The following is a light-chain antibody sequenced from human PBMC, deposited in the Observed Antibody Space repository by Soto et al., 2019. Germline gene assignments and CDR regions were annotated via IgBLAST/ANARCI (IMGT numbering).Light chain of an antibody. Sequence: EIVLTQSPGTLSLSPGERATFSCRASQSVSSNYLAWYQQKPGQAPRLLIYGASSRATGIPDRFSGSGSGTDFTLTISRLEPEDFAVYYCQHYGRSPYTFGQGTKLEIK. CDR2: GAS. J-gene: IGKJ2*01. CDR1: QSVSSNY. V-gene: IGKV3-20*01. CDR3: QHYGRSPYT.